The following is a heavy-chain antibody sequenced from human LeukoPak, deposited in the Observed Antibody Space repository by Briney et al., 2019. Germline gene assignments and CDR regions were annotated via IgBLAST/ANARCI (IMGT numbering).Heavy chain of an antibody. V-gene: IGHV3-30*01. Sequence: PGRSLRLSCAASGFTFSSYAMQWVRQAPGKGLEWGAVISYDGSNKYYADSVKGRFTISRENSKTTLYLQLNSAKAEDRAVYYCARMGSSWSSTSCSYFAYWGGGTLVSVFS. J-gene: IGHJ4*02. CDR1: GFTFSSYA. D-gene: IGHD2-2*01. CDR3: ARMGSSWSSTSCSYFAY. CDR2: ISYDGSNK.